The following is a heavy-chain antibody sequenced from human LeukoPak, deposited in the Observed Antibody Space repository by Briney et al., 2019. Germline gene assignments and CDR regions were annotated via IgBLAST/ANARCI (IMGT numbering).Heavy chain of an antibody. D-gene: IGHD3-10*01. CDR3: ARDRDYYGSGSYSGFLDY. CDR2: ISGSGGST. J-gene: IGHJ4*02. CDR1: GFTFSSYA. V-gene: IGHV3-23*01. Sequence: PGGSLRLSCAASGFTFSSYAMSWVRQAPGKGLEWVSAISGSGGSTYYADSVKGRFTISRDNSKNTLYLQMNSLRAEDTAVYYCARDRDYYGSGSYSGFLDYWGQGTLVTVSS.